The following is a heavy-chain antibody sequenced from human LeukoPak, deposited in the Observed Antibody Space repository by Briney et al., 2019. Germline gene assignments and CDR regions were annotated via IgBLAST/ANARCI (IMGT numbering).Heavy chain of an antibody. CDR1: GYTFTSYD. CDR3: ARSPTRVRGTNINWFDP. J-gene: IGHJ5*02. CDR2: MNPNSGNT. Sequence: ASVKVSCKASGYTFTSYDINWVRQATGQGLEWMGWMNPNSGNTGYAQKFQGRVTMTRNTSISTAYMELSSLRSEDTAVYYCARSPTRVRGTNINWFDPWGQGTLVTASS. V-gene: IGHV1-8*01. D-gene: IGHD3-10*01.